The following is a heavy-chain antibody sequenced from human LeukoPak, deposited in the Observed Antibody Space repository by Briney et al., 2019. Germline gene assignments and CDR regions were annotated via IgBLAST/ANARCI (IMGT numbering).Heavy chain of an antibody. D-gene: IGHD3-3*01. J-gene: IGHJ4*02. CDR3: AKSAPEYYDFWSGADY. CDR2: ISYDGSNK. V-gene: IGHV3-30*18. CDR1: GFTFSSYG. Sequence: PGGSLRLSCAASGFTFSSYGMHWVRQAPGKGLEWVAVISYDGSNKYYADSVKGRFTISRDNSKNTLYLQMNSLRAEDTAVYYCAKSAPEYYDFWSGADYWSQGTLVTVSS.